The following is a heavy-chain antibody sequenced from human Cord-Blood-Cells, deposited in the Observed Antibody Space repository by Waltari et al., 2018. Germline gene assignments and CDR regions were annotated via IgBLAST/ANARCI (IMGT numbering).Heavy chain of an antibody. Sequence: QVQLVQSGAEVKKPGASVKVSCKASGYTFTSYAMHWVRQAPGQRLEWMGWINAGNGNTKDSQKFQGRVTITRDTSASTAYMELSSLRSEDTAVYYCARGGSSSWYYFDYWGQGTLVTVSS. CDR2: INAGNGNT. CDR3: ARGGSSSWYYFDY. J-gene: IGHJ4*02. CDR1: GYTFTSYA. D-gene: IGHD6-13*01. V-gene: IGHV1-3*01.